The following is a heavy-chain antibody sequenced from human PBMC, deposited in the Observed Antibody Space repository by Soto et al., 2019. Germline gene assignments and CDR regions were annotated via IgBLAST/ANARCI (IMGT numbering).Heavy chain of an antibody. D-gene: IGHD4-17*01. CDR3: ARFLHGDRRLDF. J-gene: IGHJ3*01. CDR1: GYTFSSYE. CDR2: INGGDGNT. Sequence: QVQLVQSGAEVKKPGASVELSCKASGYTFSSYEIHWVRQAPGQGLEWVGWINGGDGNTKSSQRFHARVTFSRDRSATTAYMELSSLRSEDTGLYYCARFLHGDRRLDFWGQGTMVTVSS. V-gene: IGHV1-3*01.